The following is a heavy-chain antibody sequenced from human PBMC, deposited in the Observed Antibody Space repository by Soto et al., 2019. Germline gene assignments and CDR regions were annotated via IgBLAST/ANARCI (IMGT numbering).Heavy chain of an antibody. V-gene: IGHV4-39*01. CDR2: IYYSGST. CDR3: ASLIAAAGYYYYYGMDV. D-gene: IGHD6-13*01. Sequence: WGWIRQPPGKGLEWIGSIYYSGSTYYNPSLKSRVTISVDTSKNQFSLKLSSVTAADTAVYYCASLIAAAGYYYYYGMDVWGQGTTVTVS. J-gene: IGHJ6*02.